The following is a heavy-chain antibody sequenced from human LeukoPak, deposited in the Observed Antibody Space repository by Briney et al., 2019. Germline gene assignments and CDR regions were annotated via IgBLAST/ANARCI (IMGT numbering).Heavy chain of an antibody. Sequence: PSETLSLTCTVSGGSISSYHWSWIRQPPGKGLQWIGFIYSSGSTNYNPSLKSRVTISLDTSKNQFSLRVSSVTSADTAVYYCARGNNGYDYAFDIWGQGTMVTVSS. CDR1: GGSISSYH. J-gene: IGHJ3*02. V-gene: IGHV4-59*01. CDR2: IYSSGST. CDR3: ARGNNGYDYAFDI. D-gene: IGHD5-12*01.